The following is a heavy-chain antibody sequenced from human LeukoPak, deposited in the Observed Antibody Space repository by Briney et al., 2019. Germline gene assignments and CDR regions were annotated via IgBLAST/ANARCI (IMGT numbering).Heavy chain of an antibody. CDR3: ARVTGYMIEDYFDY. CDR1: GGSISSSSYY. J-gene: IGHJ4*02. V-gene: IGHV4-39*07. CDR2: IYYSGST. D-gene: IGHD3-22*01. Sequence: SETLSLTCTVSGGSISSSSYYWGWIRQPPVKGLEWIGSIYYSGSTYYNPSLKSRVTISVDASKNQFSLRMSSMTAADTAVYYCARVTGYMIEDYFDYWGQGTLVTVSS.